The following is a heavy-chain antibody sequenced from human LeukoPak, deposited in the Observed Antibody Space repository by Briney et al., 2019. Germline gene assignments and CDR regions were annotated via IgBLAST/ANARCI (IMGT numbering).Heavy chain of an antibody. Sequence: SETLSLTCTVSGGSISSGGYYWSWIRQHPGKGLEWIGFIYYSGSTYYNPSLKSRVTISVDTSKNQFSLKLSSVTAADTAVYYCARRSYGGGYFQHWGQGTLVTVSS. J-gene: IGHJ1*01. CDR2: IYYSGST. D-gene: IGHD2-21*01. CDR3: ARRSYGGGYFQH. CDR1: GGSISSGGYY. V-gene: IGHV4-31*03.